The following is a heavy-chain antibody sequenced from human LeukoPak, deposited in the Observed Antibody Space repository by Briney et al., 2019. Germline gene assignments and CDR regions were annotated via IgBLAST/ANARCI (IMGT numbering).Heavy chain of an antibody. V-gene: IGHV1-18*01. Sequence: GASVKVSCKASGYTFTSYGISWVQQALGQGLEWMGWISAYNGNTNYAQKLQGRVTMTTDTSTSTAYMELRSLRSDDTAVYYCARSSSSRYNWFDPWGQGTLVTVSS. CDR3: ARSSSSRYNWFDP. CDR2: ISAYNGNT. CDR1: GYTFTSYG. J-gene: IGHJ5*02. D-gene: IGHD6-6*01.